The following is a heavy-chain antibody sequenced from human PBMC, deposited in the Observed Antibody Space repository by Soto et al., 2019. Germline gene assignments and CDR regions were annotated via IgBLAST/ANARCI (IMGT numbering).Heavy chain of an antibody. J-gene: IGHJ6*02. D-gene: IGHD5-12*01. CDR3: AMIEDGRDGYNYYYYYGMDV. Sequence: QVQLVQSGAEVKKPGSSVKVSCKASGGTFSSYAISRVRQAPGQGLEWMGGIIPIFGTANYAQKFQGRVTITADESTSTAYMELSSLRSEDTAVYYCAMIEDGRDGYNYYYYYGMDVWGQGTTVTVSS. V-gene: IGHV1-69*12. CDR1: GGTFSSYA. CDR2: IIPIFGTA.